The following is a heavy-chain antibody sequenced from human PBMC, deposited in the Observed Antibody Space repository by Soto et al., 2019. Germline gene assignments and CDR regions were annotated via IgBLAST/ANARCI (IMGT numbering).Heavy chain of an antibody. CDR2: INPDSGGT. CDR1: GYTFTDHF. V-gene: IGHV1-2*02. J-gene: IGHJ5*02. Sequence: ASVKVSCKASGYTFTDHFLHWVRQAPGQGPEWVGWINPDSGGTIYAQKFRGRVTLTRDTSINTAYMELSGLRSDDTAVYYCARDAGSRRGCSGARGDVVNWYDPWGQGPLVTVSS. CDR3: ARDAGSRRGCSGARGDVVNWYDP. D-gene: IGHD2-15*01.